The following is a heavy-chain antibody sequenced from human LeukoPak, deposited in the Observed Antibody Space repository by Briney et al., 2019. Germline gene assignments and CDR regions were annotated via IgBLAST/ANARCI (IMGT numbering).Heavy chain of an antibody. CDR2: IYHSGST. CDR3: ARLNSSGWYERNWLDY. Sequence: PSETLSLTCTVSGYSISSGYYWGWIRQPPGKGLEWIGSIYHSGSTYYNPSLKSRATISVDTSKNQFSLKLSSVTAADTAVYYCARLNSSGWYERNWLDYWGQGTLVTVSS. V-gene: IGHV4-38-2*02. J-gene: IGHJ4*02. CDR1: GYSISSGYY. D-gene: IGHD6-19*01.